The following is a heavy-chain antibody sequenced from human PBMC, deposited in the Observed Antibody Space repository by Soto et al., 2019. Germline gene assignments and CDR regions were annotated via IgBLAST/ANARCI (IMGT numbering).Heavy chain of an antibody. Sequence: PSETLSLTCTVSGGSISSSSYYWGWIRQPPGKGLEWIGSIYYSGSTYYNPSLKSRVTISVDTSKNQFSLKLSSVTAADTAVYYCARPGDSSADAFDIWGQGTMVTVSS. CDR2: IYYSGST. CDR1: GGSISSSSYY. J-gene: IGHJ3*02. CDR3: ARPGDSSADAFDI. V-gene: IGHV4-39*01. D-gene: IGHD3-22*01.